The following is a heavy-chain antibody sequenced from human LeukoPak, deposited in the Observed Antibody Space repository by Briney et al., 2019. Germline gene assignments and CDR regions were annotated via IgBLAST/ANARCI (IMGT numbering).Heavy chain of an antibody. CDR1: GGSISNYY. J-gene: IGHJ4*02. V-gene: IGHV4-59*01. D-gene: IGHD3-10*01. Sequence: SETLSLTCSVSGGSISNYYWSWIRQPPGKGLEWIGYIYYTGSTNYNSSLKSRVTISVDTSKNQFSLKLSSVTAADTAVYYCARSYGLGNYFDYWGQGTLVTVSS. CDR2: IYYTGST. CDR3: ARSYGLGNYFDY.